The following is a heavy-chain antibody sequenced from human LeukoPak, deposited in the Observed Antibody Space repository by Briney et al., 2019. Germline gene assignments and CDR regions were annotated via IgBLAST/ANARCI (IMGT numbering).Heavy chain of an antibody. V-gene: IGHV4-34*01. CDR1: GGSFSGYY. CDR2: INHSGST. Sequence: SETLSLTCAVYGGSFSGYYWSWIRQPPGKGLEWIGEINHSGSTNYNPSLKSRVTISVDTSKNQFSLKLSSVTAADTAVYYCARSSYGDYGDFAYWGQGTLVTVSS. D-gene: IGHD4-17*01. CDR3: ARSSYGDYGDFAY. J-gene: IGHJ4*02.